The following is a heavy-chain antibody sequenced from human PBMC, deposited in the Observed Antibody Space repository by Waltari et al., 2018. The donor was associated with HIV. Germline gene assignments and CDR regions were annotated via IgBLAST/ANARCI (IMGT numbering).Heavy chain of an antibody. CDR1: GFTFNRYW. D-gene: IGHD6-19*01. CDR2: IKQDGSDK. Sequence: EVQLVESGGGLVQPGGSLRLSCADSGFTFNRYWMPWVRQAPGKGLEWVANIKQDGSDKYYVDSVKGRFTISRDNAKNSLYLQMNSLRAEDTAVYYCARDWITSGRLDTFDIWGQGTMVTVSS. V-gene: IGHV3-7*01. J-gene: IGHJ3*02. CDR3: ARDWITSGRLDTFDI.